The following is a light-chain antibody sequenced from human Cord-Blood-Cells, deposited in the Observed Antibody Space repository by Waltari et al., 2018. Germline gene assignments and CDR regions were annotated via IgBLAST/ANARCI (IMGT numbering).Light chain of an antibody. CDR3: QQYGSSPPLT. Sequence: EIVLTQSPGTLSLSPGERATLSCRASQSVSSSYLAWYQQKPGQAPRLLIYGASSRATGIPDRFSGSGSGTRFTLTISRLEPEDFAVYYCQQYGSSPPLTFGGGTKVEIK. J-gene: IGKJ4*01. CDR2: GAS. V-gene: IGKV3-20*01. CDR1: QSVSSSY.